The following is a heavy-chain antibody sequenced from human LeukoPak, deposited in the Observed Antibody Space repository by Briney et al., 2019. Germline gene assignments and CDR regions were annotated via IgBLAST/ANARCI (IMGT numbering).Heavy chain of an antibody. D-gene: IGHD1-26*01. CDR1: GFAVNSQD. Sequence: GGSLRLSCAASGFAVNSQDMNWVRQAPGKGLEWVGRIKSKTDGGTTDYAAPVKGRFTISRDDSKNTLYLQMNSLKTEDTAVYYCTTDSVIVGATVFDYWGQGTLVTVSS. CDR2: IKSKTDGGTT. V-gene: IGHV3-15*01. J-gene: IGHJ4*02. CDR3: TTDSVIVGATVFDY.